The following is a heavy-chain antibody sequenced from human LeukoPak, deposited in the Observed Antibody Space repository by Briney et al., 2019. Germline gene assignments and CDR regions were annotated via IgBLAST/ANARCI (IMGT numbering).Heavy chain of an antibody. V-gene: IGHV4-34*01. CDR2: INHSGST. CDR1: GGSFSGYY. J-gene: IGHJ4*02. Sequence: SETLPLTCAVYGGSFSGYYWSWIRQPPGKGLEWIGEINHSGSTNYNPSLKSRVAISVDTSKNQFSLKLSSVTAADTAVYYCARVARQGYYFDYWGQGTLVTVSS. CDR3: ARVARQGYYFDY.